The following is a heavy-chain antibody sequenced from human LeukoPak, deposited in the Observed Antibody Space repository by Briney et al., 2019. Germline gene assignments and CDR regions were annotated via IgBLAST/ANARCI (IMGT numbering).Heavy chain of an antibody. V-gene: IGHV4-34*01. J-gene: IGHJ3*02. CDR3: ARAMTTVTTSSAFDI. CDR2: INHSGST. D-gene: IGHD4-17*01. Sequence: SETLSLTCAVYGVSFSGYYWSWIRQPPGKGLEWIGEINHSGSTNYNPSLKSRVTISVDTSKNQFSLKLSSVTAADTAVYYCARAMTTVTTSSAFDIWGQGTMVTVSS. CDR1: GVSFSGYY.